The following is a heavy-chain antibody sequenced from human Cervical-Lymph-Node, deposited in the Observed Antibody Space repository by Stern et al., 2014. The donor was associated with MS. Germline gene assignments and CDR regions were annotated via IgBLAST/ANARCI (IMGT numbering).Heavy chain of an antibody. V-gene: IGHV1-18*01. Sequence: VQLVESGAEVKKPGASVKVSCQTSGYTFTTYAISWVRQAPGQGLEWLGWISAYNGNTDYAQKFRGRVTMTTDTSTSTVYMELRNLRSDDTAVYYCARDPNGSADYWCQGTLVIVSS. D-gene: IGHD1-26*01. CDR2: ISAYNGNT. CDR3: ARDPNGSADY. J-gene: IGHJ4*02. CDR1: GYTFTTYA.